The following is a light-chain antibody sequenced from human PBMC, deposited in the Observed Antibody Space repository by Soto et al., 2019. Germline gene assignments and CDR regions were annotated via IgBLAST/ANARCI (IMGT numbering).Light chain of an antibody. CDR3: CSYTTSNTRQIV. J-gene: IGLJ1*01. CDR1: SSDVGGYNY. Sequence: LTQPASVSGSPGQSITISCTGTSSDVGGYNYVSWYQQHPGKAPKFMIYDVSNRPSGVSNRFSGSKSGNTASLTISELQAEDEADYYCCSYTTSNTRQIVFGTGTKVTVL. CDR2: DVS. V-gene: IGLV2-14*01.